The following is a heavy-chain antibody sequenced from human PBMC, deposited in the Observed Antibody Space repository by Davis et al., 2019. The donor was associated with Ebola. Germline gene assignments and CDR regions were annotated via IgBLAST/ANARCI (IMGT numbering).Heavy chain of an antibody. CDR1: GGSVSNYY. J-gene: IGHJ5*02. V-gene: IGHV4-59*02. D-gene: IGHD2-8*02. CDR2: IYYRGST. CDR3: ARERVLAREWFDP. Sequence: SETLSLTCTVSGGSVSNYYWSWIRQPPGKGLEWIGYIYYRGSTNYNPSLKSRVTISVDTSKNHFSLNLSSVTAADTAVYYCARERVLAREWFDPWGQGTLVTVSS.